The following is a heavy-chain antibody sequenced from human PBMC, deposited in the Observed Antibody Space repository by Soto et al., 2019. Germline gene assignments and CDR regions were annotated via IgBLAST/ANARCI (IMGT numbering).Heavy chain of an antibody. D-gene: IGHD1-26*01. CDR1: GGSIGSVGYY. CDR3: AGLRDSGRDYTTHGAFDL. Sequence: SETLSLTCTVSGGSIGSVGYYWGWIRQPPGKGLEWIGYMCNSGSTYYNAALNCRVTISVETSKNQYSLKMSSVTAVDTVVYDCAGLRDSGRDYTTHGAFDLWGQGTMVTVSS. J-gene: IGHJ3*01. CDR2: MCNSGST. V-gene: IGHV4-30-4*02.